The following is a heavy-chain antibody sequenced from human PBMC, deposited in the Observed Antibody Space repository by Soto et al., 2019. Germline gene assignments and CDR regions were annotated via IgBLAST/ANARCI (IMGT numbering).Heavy chain of an antibody. CDR2: ISGRGAKT. V-gene: IGHV3-23*01. J-gene: IGHJ3*02. CDR3: AKRHYDILTGYYTSAFDI. Sequence: GGSLRLSCAASGFTFSIFAMSWVRQAPGKGLEWASGISGRGAKTFYADSVTGRFTISRDNSKNTLYLQMNSLRAEDTAVYYCAKRHYDILTGYYTSAFDIWGKGTMVTVSS. CDR1: GFTFSIFA. D-gene: IGHD3-9*01.